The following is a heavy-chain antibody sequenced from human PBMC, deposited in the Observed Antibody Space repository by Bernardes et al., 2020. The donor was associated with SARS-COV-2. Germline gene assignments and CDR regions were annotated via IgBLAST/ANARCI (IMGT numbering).Heavy chain of an antibody. V-gene: IGHV1-2*02. Sequence: ASVKVVCKASGYTLTGYYIHWVRQAPGQGLEWMGWINPNSGGTNYAQKFQGRVTMTRDTSISTAYMELSRLRSDDTAVFYCALPPTNYDRFGMDLWGQGTTVTVSS. CDR3: ALPPTNYDRFGMDL. D-gene: IGHD3-22*01. J-gene: IGHJ6*02. CDR2: INPNSGGT. CDR1: GYTLTGYY.